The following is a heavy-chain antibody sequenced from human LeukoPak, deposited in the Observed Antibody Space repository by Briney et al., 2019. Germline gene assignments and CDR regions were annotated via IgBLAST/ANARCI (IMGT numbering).Heavy chain of an antibody. J-gene: IGHJ6*02. V-gene: IGHV3-21*01. CDR3: ARDRDYYYYGMDV. Sequence: PGGSLRLSCAASGFTFSDYNMNWVRQSPEKGLEWVSSITSGTTYIYYADSVRGRFTLSRDNAKKSLYLQMNSLRAEDTAVYYCARDRDYYYYGMDVWGQGTTVTVSS. CDR2: ITSGTTYI. CDR1: GFTFSDYN.